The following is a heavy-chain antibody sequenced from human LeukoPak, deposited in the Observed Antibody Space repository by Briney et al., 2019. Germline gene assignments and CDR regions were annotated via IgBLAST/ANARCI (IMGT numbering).Heavy chain of an antibody. V-gene: IGHV1-8*01. CDR3: ARGRGIADYNYFDY. CDR2: MNPNSGNT. J-gene: IGHJ4*02. Sequence: ASVKVSCKASGYTFTSYDINWVRQATGQGLEWMGWMNPNSGNTGYAQKFQGRVTMTRNTSISTAYMELSSLRSEDTGVYYCARGRGIADYNYFDYWGQGTLVTVSS. CDR1: GYTFTSYD. D-gene: IGHD6-13*01.